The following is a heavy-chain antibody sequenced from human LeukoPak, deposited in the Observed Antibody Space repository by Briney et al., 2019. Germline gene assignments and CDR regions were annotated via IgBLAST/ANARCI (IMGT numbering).Heavy chain of an antibody. CDR2: IYHSGST. CDR1: GGSISSSSYY. D-gene: IGHD5-12*01. Sequence: SETLSLTCTVSGGSISSSSYYWGWIRQAPGKGLEWIATIYHSGSTYYNPSLQSRVTISLDTSKNQFSLKLSSVTAADTAVYYCARTYSGYGTAKRRYMDVWGKGTTVTISS. V-gene: IGHV4-39*07. J-gene: IGHJ6*03. CDR3: ARTYSGYGTAKRRYMDV.